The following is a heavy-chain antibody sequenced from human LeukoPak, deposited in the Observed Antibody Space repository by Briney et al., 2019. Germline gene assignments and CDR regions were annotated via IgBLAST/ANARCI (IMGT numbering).Heavy chain of an antibody. D-gene: IGHD2-21*02. J-gene: IGHJ4*02. CDR3: AREPDIVVVTAILGY. V-gene: IGHV3-30*04. Sequence: PGGSLRLSCAASGFTFSSYAMHWVRQAPGKGLEWVAVISYDGSNKYYADSVKGRFTISRDNSKNTLYLQMNSLRAEDTAVYYCAREPDIVVVTAILGYWGQGTLVTVSS. CDR2: ISYDGSNK. CDR1: GFTFSSYA.